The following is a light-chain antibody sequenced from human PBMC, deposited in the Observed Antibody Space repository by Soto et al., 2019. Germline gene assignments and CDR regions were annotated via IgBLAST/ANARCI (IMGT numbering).Light chain of an antibody. CDR2: TNN. J-gene: IGLJ2*01. CDR1: SSNIGSNS. Sequence: QSVLTQPPSASGTPGQRVTISCSGSSSNIGSNSVSWYQQLPGAAPKLLIYTNNQRPSGVPDRFSGSKSGTSASLAMTGLQSDDEADYYGAAWDDSLSGHVVFGGGTKLTVL. CDR3: AAWDDSLSGHVV. V-gene: IGLV1-44*01.